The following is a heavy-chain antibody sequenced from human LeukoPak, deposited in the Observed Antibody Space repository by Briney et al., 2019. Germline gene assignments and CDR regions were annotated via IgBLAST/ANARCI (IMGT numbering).Heavy chain of an antibody. D-gene: IGHD4-23*01. V-gene: IGHV1-69*05. Sequence: GASVKVSCKASGYTFTGYYIHWVRQAPGQGLEWMGGIIPIFGTANYAQKFQGRVTITTDESTSTAYMELSSLRSEDTAVYYCARDPGGKVWGNWFDPWGQGTLVTVSS. CDR2: IIPIFGTA. CDR1: GYTFTGYY. CDR3: ARDPGGKVWGNWFDP. J-gene: IGHJ5*02.